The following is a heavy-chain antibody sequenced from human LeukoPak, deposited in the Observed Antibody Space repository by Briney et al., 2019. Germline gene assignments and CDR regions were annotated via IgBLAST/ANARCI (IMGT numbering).Heavy chain of an antibody. V-gene: IGHV4-34*01. CDR1: GGSFSGYY. J-gene: IGHJ6*03. CDR2: INHSGST. CDR3: ARVSAPQWEPTDYYYMDV. D-gene: IGHD1-26*01. Sequence: SETLSLTCAVYGGSFSGYYWSWIRQPPGKGLEWIGEINHSGSTNYNPSLKSRVTISVDTSKNQFSLKLSSVTAADTAVYYCARVSAPQWEPTDYYYMDVWGKGTTVTVSS.